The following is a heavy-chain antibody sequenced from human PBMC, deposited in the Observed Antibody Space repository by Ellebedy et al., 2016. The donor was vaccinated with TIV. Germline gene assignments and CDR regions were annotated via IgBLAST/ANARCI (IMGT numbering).Heavy chain of an antibody. CDR2: IIPIFGTA. D-gene: IGHD2-21*01. V-gene: IGHV1-69*13. Sequence: SVKVSCXASGGTFSSYAISWVRQAPGQGLEWMGGIIPIFGTANYAQKFQGRVTITADESTSTAYMELSSLRSEDTAVYYCAIPTPKYDAFDIWGQGTMVTVSS. CDR3: AIPTPKYDAFDI. CDR1: GGTFSSYA. J-gene: IGHJ3*02.